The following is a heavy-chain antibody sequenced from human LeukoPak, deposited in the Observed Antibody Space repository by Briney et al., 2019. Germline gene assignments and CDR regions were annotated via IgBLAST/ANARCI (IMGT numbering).Heavy chain of an antibody. CDR1: GFTFSDYS. J-gene: IGHJ4*02. Sequence: RPGGSLRLSCEASGFTFSDYSMNWVRQAPGEGLEWLSYITSTSDTIYYADSVKGRFTISRDNAKNSLYLQMNSLRAEDTAVYYCAMYYRRGDYWGQGTLVTVSS. CDR2: ITSTSDTI. CDR3: AMYYRRGDY. V-gene: IGHV3-48*04. D-gene: IGHD2-8*01.